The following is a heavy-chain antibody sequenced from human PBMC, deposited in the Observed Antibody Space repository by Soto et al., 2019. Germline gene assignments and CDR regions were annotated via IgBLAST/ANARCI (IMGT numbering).Heavy chain of an antibody. V-gene: IGHV3-23*01. Sequence: PGGSLRLSCAASGFTFSSFAMSWVRQAPGKGLEWVSAISASGDGTYYADSVKGRFTISRDNSKNTLYLQMSSPRAEDTAVYYCAKVDGFLWFELDSWGQGTLVTVSS. J-gene: IGHJ4*02. D-gene: IGHD3-10*01. CDR1: GFTFSSFA. CDR3: AKVDGFLWFELDS. CDR2: ISASGDGT.